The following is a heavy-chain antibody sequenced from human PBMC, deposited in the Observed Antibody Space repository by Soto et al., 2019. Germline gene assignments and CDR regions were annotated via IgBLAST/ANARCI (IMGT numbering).Heavy chain of an antibody. CDR3: ATQGAAPGIDLWFDP. Sequence: QLQLQESGPGLVKPAETLSLTCNVSGGSISSSRSYWAWFRQPPGKELEWIANIFYAGNTYYNPCLKSRVTVYVDTSKKQCSPKLDSVTAADTAVYYCATQGAAPGIDLWFDPWGQGTLVTVSS. V-gene: IGHV4-39*01. CDR2: IFYAGNT. CDR1: GGSISSSRSY. D-gene: IGHD6-13*01. J-gene: IGHJ5*02.